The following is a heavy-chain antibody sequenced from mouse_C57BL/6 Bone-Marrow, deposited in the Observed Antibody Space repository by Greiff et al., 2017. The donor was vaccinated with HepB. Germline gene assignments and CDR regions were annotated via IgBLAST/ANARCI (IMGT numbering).Heavy chain of an antibody. D-gene: IGHD1-1*01. J-gene: IGHJ3*01. V-gene: IGHV1-62-2*01. CDR3: ASHERPLYYYGSTWFAY. Sequence: QVQLQQSGAELVKPGASVKLSCKASGYTFTEYTIHWVKQRSGQGLEWIGWFYPGSGSIKYNEKFKDKATLTEDKSSSTVYMELSRLTSEDSAVYFCASHERPLYYYGSTWFAYWGQGTLVTVSA. CDR1: GYTFTEYT. CDR2: FYPGSGSI.